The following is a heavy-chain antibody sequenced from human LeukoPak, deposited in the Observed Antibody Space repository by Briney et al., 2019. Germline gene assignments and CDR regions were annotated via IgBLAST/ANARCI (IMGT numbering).Heavy chain of an antibody. CDR3: ARGLRFPDY. J-gene: IGHJ4*02. CDR2: ISYDGSNK. Sequence: TGGSLRLSCAASGFTFSSYAMHWVRQAPGKGLEWVAVISYDGSNKYYADSVKGRFTISRDNSKNTLYLQMNSLRAEDTAVYYCARGLRFPDYWGQGTLVTVSS. D-gene: IGHD3-3*01. V-gene: IGHV3-30-3*01. CDR1: GFTFSSYA.